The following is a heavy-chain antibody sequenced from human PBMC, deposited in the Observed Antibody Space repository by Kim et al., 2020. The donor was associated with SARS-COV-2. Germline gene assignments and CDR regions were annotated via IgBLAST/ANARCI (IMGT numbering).Heavy chain of an antibody. CDR2: IYTSGST. D-gene: IGHD2-2*01. J-gene: IGHJ5*02. Sequence: SETLSLTCTVSGGSISSYYWSWIRQPAGKGLEWIGRIYTSGSTNYNPSLKSRVTMSVDTSKNQFSLKLSSVTAADTAVYYCARDELPEQAWGGVVVPAATGHNNWFDPWGQGTLVTVSS. CDR1: GGSISSYY. V-gene: IGHV4-4*07. CDR3: ARDELPEQAWGGVVVPAATGHNNWFDP.